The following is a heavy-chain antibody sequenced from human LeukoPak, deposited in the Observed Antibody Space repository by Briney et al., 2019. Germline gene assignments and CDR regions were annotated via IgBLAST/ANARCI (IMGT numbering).Heavy chain of an antibody. D-gene: IGHD4-23*01. CDR3: ARHNGGSDGHYYYYYMDV. Sequence: SETLSLTCTVSGGSISSYYWSWIRQPPGKGLEWIGYIYTSGSTNYNPSPKSRVTISVDTSKNQFSLKLSSVTAADTAVYYCARHNGGSDGHYYYYYMDVWGKGTTVTVSS. CDR1: GGSISSYY. CDR2: IYTSGST. V-gene: IGHV4-4*09. J-gene: IGHJ6*03.